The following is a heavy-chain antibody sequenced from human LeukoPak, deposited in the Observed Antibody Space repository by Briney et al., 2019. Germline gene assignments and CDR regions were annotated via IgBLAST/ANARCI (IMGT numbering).Heavy chain of an antibody. CDR3: ARQSSNGDFDY. J-gene: IGHJ4*02. CDR1: GYSFTTYW. Sequence: GESLKISCEASGYSFTTYWIGWVRQMPGKGLEWMGIIYPGDSDTRYSPSFQGQVTISADKSISTAYLQWSSLKASDTAMYYCARQSSNGDFDYWGQGTLVTVSS. D-gene: IGHD4-11*01. CDR2: IYPGDSDT. V-gene: IGHV5-51*01.